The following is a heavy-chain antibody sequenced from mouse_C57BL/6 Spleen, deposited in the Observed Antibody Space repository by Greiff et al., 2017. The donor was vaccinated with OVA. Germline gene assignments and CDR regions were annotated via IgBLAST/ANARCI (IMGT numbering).Heavy chain of an antibody. CDR1: GYTFTSYN. J-gene: IGHJ4*01. D-gene: IGHD3-2*02. V-gene: IGHV1-12*01. Sequence: QVQLKESGAELVRPGASVKMSCKASGYTFTSYNMHWVKQTPRQGLEWIGAIYPGNGDTSYNQKFKGKATLTVDKSSSTAYMQLSSLTSEDSAVYFCARWSSGYEAMDYWGQGTSVTVSS. CDR3: ARWSSGYEAMDY. CDR2: IYPGNGDT.